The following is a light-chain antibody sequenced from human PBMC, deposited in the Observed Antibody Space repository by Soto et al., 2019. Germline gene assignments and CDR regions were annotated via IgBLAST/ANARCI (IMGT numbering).Light chain of an antibody. CDR1: QSVSSSY. Sequence: VFTQSPGTLAVSPGERATLSCRASQSVSSSYLAWYQQKPGQAPRLLIYGASSRATGIPDRFSGSGSGTDFTLTISRLEPEDFAVYYCQQYGRSPRVTFGGGTKVDIK. CDR2: GAS. V-gene: IGKV3-20*01. J-gene: IGKJ4*01. CDR3: QQYGRSPRVT.